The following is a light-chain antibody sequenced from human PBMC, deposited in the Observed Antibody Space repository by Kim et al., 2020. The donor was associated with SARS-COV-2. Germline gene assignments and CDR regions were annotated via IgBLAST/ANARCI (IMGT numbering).Light chain of an antibody. J-gene: IGKJ4*01. CDR3: QQSYSTPFT. V-gene: IGKV1-39*01. CDR1: QSISSY. CDR2: AAS. Sequence: DIQMTQPPSSLSASVGDRVTITCRASQSISSYLNWYQQKPGKASKLLIYAASSLQSGVPSRFSGSGSGTDFTLTISSLQPEDFATYYCQQSYSTPFTIGEGTKLEI.